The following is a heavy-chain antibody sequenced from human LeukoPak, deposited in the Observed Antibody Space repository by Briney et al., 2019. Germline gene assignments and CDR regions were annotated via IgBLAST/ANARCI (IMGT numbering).Heavy chain of an antibody. J-gene: IGHJ6*03. D-gene: IGHD3-22*01. CDR3: TRAASSGPLFTYHMDV. CDR2: IYYSGST. V-gene: IGHV4-39*07. CDR1: AGSISSSSYY. Sequence: SETLSLTCTVSAGSISSSSYYWGWIRQPPGKGLEWIGSIYYSGSTHYNPSLKSRVTISVDTSKNQFSLKLSSVTAADTAVYYCTRAASSGPLFTYHMDVWGKGTTVTVSS.